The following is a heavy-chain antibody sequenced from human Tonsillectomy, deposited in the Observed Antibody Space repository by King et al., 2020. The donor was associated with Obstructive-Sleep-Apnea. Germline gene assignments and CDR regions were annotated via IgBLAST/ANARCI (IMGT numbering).Heavy chain of an antibody. CDR1: GGSFSDYY. J-gene: IGHJ5*02. CDR3: AWGSGAASVNWFDP. D-gene: IGHD6-13*01. V-gene: IGHV4-34*01. CDR2: INHSGST. Sequence: VQLQQWGAGLLKPSETLSLTCGVYGGSFSDYYWSWIRQPPGKGLEWIGEINHSGSTNYSPSLKSRVTISVDTSKNQLSLKLSSVTAADTAVYYCAWGSGAASVNWFDPWGQGALVTVSS.